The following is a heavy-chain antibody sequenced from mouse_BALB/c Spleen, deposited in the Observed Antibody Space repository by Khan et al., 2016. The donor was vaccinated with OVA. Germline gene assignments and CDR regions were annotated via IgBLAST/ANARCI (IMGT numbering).Heavy chain of an antibody. CDR2: IDPYDSET. CDR3: ARKPFAY. Sequence: QVQLKQSGTELVRPGTSVKLSCKASGYTFTNYWMNWIKQRPEQGLEWIGRIDPYDSETHYNQKFKDKALLTVDKSSHTAYMQLSSLTSEDSAVYYCARKPFAYWGQGTLVTVSA. CDR1: GYTFTNYW. J-gene: IGHJ3*01. V-gene: IGHV1-52*01.